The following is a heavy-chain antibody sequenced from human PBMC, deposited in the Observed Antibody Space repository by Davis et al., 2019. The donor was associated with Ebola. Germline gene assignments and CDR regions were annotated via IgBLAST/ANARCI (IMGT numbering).Heavy chain of an antibody. J-gene: IGHJ4*02. CDR3: SRGGAVKFDY. V-gene: IGHV3-48*02. D-gene: IGHD4-17*01. CDR1: GFTFSSYN. Sequence: GESLKISCAASGFTFSSYNMNWVRQAPGKGLEWVSYISSSSSTIHYADSVKGRFTISRDNTKNSLYLQMNSLRDEDTALYYCSRGGAVKFDYWGQGTLVTVSS. CDR2: ISSSSSTI.